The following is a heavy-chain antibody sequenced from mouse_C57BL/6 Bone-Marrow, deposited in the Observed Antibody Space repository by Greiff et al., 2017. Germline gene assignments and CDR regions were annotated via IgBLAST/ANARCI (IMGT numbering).Heavy chain of an antibody. CDR3: APHYYGSSYDWYFDV. D-gene: IGHD1-1*01. V-gene: IGHV1-50*01. J-gene: IGHJ1*03. CDR1: GYTFTSYW. Sequence: VQLQQSGAELVKPGASVKLSCKASGYTFTSYWMPWVKQRPGQGLEWIGEIDPSDSYTNYNQKFKGKATLTVDTSSSTAYMQLSSLTSEDSAVYYCAPHYYGSSYDWYFDVWGTGTTVTVSS. CDR2: IDPSDSYT.